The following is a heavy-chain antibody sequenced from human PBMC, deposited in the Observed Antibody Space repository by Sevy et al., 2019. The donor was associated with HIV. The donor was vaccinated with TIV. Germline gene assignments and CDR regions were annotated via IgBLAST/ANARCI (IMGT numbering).Heavy chain of an antibody. CDR1: GFTFSSYA. CDR2: ISYDGSNK. CDR3: ARDDGPDYYYFDMDV. J-gene: IGHJ6*02. V-gene: IGHV3-30-3*01. Sequence: GGSLRLSCAASGFTFSSYAMHWVRQAPGKGLEWVAVISYDGSNKYYADSVKGRFTISRDNSINTLYLQMDGLRAEDTALYYCARDDGPDYYYFDMDVWGQGTTVTVSS.